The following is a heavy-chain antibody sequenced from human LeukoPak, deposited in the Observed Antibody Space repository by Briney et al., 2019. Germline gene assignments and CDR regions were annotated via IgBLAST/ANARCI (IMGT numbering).Heavy chain of an antibody. Sequence: GGSLRLSCAASGFTFSSYGMHWVRQAPGKGLEWVALISYDGSNKYSADSVKGRFTISRDNSKNTLYLQMHSLRAEDTAVYYCAKDNVAAAGRYFDYWGQGTLVTVSS. J-gene: IGHJ4*02. D-gene: IGHD6-13*01. CDR1: GFTFSSYG. V-gene: IGHV3-30*18. CDR3: AKDNVAAAGRYFDY. CDR2: ISYDGSNK.